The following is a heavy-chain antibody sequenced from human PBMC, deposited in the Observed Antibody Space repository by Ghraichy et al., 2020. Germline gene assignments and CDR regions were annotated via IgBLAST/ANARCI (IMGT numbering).Heavy chain of an antibody. Sequence: GGSLRLSCAASGLTFSTYTMNWVRQAPGKGLEWVSSIRSSTSYIYYADSVKGRFTISRDNAKNSLYLQMNSLRAEDTALYYCARGDYDYSGYTSGAFDIWGQGTMVTVSS. J-gene: IGHJ3*02. CDR3: ARGDYDYSGYTSGAFDI. V-gene: IGHV3-21*01. CDR2: IRSSTSYI. D-gene: IGHD3-22*01. CDR1: GLTFSTYT.